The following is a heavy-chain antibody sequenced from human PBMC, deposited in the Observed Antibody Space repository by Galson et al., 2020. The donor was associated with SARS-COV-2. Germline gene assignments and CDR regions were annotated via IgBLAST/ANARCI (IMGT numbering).Heavy chain of an antibody. Sequence: TGGSLRLSCAASGFSFRSYEMNWVRQAPGKGLEWVAHITSSGSTIYYADSVRGRFTISRDNAKNSLSLQMNNLRVEDTAVYYCACKDRVVPAGVGPTDAFDIWGQGTVVTVSS. CDR1: GFSFRSYE. CDR3: ACKDRVVPAGVGPTDAFDI. J-gene: IGHJ3*02. V-gene: IGHV3-48*03. CDR2: ITSSGSTI. D-gene: IGHD2-2*01.